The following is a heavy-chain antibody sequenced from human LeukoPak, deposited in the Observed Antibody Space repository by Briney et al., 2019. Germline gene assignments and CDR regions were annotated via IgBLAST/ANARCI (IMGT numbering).Heavy chain of an antibody. Sequence: GRSLRLSCAASGFTFDNYAMHWVRQAPGKGLEWVSGIAWNSGNTGFADSVKGRFTISRDDAENSLYLQMNSLTPEDTAFYFCAKDMNSYGSGSSYNPWGPFDSWGQGTLVTVSS. CDR2: IAWNSGNT. CDR1: GFTFDNYA. V-gene: IGHV3-9*01. CDR3: AKDMNSYGSGSSYNPWGPFDS. D-gene: IGHD3-10*01. J-gene: IGHJ4*02.